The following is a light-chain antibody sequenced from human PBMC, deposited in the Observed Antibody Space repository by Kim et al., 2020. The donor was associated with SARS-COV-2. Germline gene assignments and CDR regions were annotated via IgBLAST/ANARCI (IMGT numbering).Light chain of an antibody. CDR3: CSYAGGYTFRV. V-gene: IGLV2-11*01. J-gene: IGLJ1*01. Sequence: SVTISCTETSSNVGGYKYGSWYQQHTGKARKLMIYNDNKRPSGVPDRFSGSKSGNTASLTISGLQAEDEADYYCCSYAGGYTFRVFGTGTKVTVL. CDR2: NDN. CDR1: SSNVGGYKY.